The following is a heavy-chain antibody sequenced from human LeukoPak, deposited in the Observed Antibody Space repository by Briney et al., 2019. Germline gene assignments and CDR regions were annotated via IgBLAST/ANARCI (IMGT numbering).Heavy chain of an antibody. J-gene: IGHJ3*02. CDR2: IYYSGST. D-gene: IGHD3-3*01. V-gene: IGHV4-59*08. CDR3: ARLANYDFWRGPYPHDAFDI. CDR1: GGSISGYY. Sequence: SETLSLTCTVSGGSISGYYWSWIRQPPGKGLEWIGYIYYSGSTNYNPSLKSRVTISIDTSKNQFSLKLSSVTAADTAVYYCARLANYDFWRGPYPHDAFDIWGQGTVVTVSS.